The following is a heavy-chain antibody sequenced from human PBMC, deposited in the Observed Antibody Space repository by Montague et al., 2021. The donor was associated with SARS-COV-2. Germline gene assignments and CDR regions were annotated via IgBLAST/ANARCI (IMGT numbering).Heavy chain of an antibody. CDR2: ISRGSRTI. Sequence: SLRLSCAASGFTFGSYSMNWVRQAPGKGLEWVSYISRGSRTIYYADSVKGRITISRDNAKNSLYLQMNSLRAEDTAVYYCADYGDTEPFQHWGQGTLVTVSS. CDR1: GFTFGSYS. J-gene: IGHJ1*01. V-gene: IGHV3-48*04. CDR3: ADYGDTEPFQH. D-gene: IGHD4-17*01.